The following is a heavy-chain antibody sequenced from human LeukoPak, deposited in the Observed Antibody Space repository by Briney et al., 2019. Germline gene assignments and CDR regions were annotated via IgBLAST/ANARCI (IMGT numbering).Heavy chain of an antibody. D-gene: IGHD3-9*01. Sequence: PSETLSLTCTVSGGSISSYYWSWIRQPPGKGLEWIGYIYYSGSTNYNPSLKSRVTISVDTSKNQFSLKLSSVTAADTAVYYCARDPGMYYDILTGYYIPDAFDIWGQGTMVTVSS. CDR1: GGSISSYY. V-gene: IGHV4-59*01. CDR2: IYYSGST. CDR3: ARDPGMYYDILTGYYIPDAFDI. J-gene: IGHJ3*02.